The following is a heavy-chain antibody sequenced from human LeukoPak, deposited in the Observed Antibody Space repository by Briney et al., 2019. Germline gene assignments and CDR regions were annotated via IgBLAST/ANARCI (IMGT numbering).Heavy chain of an antibody. CDR2: ISWNSGSI. Sequence: GGSLRLSCAPSGLTFSSYGMHWVRQAPGKGLEWVSGISWNSGSIGYADSVKGRFTISRDNAKNSLYLQMNSLRAEDTALYYCAKDNRDYFHYYMDVWGKGTTVTISS. CDR1: GLTFSSYG. CDR3: AKDNRDYFHYYMDV. J-gene: IGHJ6*03. V-gene: IGHV3-9*01.